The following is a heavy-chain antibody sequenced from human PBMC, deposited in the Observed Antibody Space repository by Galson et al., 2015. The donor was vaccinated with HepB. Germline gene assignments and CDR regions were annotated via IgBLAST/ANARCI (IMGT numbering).Heavy chain of an antibody. Sequence: SVKVSCKASGYTFTSYAMHWVRQAPGQRLEWMGWISVYNGNTNYAQKLQGRVTMTTDTSTSTAYMELRSLRSDDTAVYYCAGDQGWTTLDVWGKGTTVTVSS. D-gene: IGHD3/OR15-3a*01. V-gene: IGHV1-18*01. CDR1: GYTFTSYA. CDR3: AGDQGWTTLDV. J-gene: IGHJ6*04. CDR2: ISVYNGNT.